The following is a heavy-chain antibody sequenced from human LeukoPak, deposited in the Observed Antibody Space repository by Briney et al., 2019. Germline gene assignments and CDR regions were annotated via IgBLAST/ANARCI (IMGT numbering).Heavy chain of an antibody. J-gene: IGHJ4*02. CDR3: ARGPGSSSYYFDY. V-gene: IGHV4-59*08. CDR1: GGSISSYY. CDR2: IYYSGST. Sequence: PSETLSLTCTVSGGSISSYYWSWIRQPPGKGLEWIGYIYYSGSTNYNPSLKSRVTISVDTSKNQFSLKLSPVTAADTAVYYCARGPGSSSYYFDYWGQGTLVTVSS. D-gene: IGHD6-6*01.